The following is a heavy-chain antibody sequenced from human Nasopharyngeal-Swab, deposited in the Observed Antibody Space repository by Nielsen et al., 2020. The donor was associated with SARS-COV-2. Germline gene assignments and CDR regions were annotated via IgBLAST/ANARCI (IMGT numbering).Heavy chain of an antibody. V-gene: IGHV5-51*01. CDR2: SYPGDSDN. CDR1: GYSFTSYW. CDR3: ASYYGSGNDGMDV. Sequence: GESLMISCQGSGYSFTSYWIGWVRQMPGKGLEWMGISYPGDSDNRYSPSFQGQVTISADKSISTAYLQWSSLKASDTAMYYCASYYGSGNDGMDVWGQGTTVTVSS. D-gene: IGHD3-10*01. J-gene: IGHJ6*02.